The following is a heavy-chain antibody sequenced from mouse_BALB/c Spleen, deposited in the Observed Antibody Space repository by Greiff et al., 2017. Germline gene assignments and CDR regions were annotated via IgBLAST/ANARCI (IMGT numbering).Heavy chain of an antibody. Sequence: EVQLQESGPGLVKPSQSLSLTCTVTGYSITSDYAWNWIRQFPGNKLEWMGYISYSGSTSYNPSLKSRISITRDTSKNQFFLQLNSVTTEDTATYYCARSLYYRYDGFAYWGQGTLVTVSA. V-gene: IGHV3-2*02. CDR2: ISYSGST. D-gene: IGHD2-14*01. J-gene: IGHJ3*01. CDR3: ARSLYYRYDGFAY. CDR1: GYSITSDYA.